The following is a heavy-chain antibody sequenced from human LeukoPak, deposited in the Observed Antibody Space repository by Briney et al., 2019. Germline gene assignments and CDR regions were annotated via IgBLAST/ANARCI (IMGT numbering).Heavy chain of an antibody. CDR3: ARESHDYGTFDY. CDR1: GFTFSSYA. CDR2: ISSNGGST. Sequence: GGSLRLSCSASGFTFSSYAMHWVRQAPGKGLDYVSAISSNGGSTYYADSVKGRFTISRDNSKNALYLQMNSLRAEDTAVYYCARESHDYGTFDYWGQGTLVTVSS. J-gene: IGHJ4*02. D-gene: IGHD4-17*01. V-gene: IGHV3-64*04.